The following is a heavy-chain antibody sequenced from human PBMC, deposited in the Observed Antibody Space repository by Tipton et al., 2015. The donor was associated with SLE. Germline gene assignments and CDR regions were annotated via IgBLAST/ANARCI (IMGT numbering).Heavy chain of an antibody. J-gene: IGHJ4*02. D-gene: IGHD3-3*01. CDR1: GVSISSRTYY. CDR3: ARGRDDFWSGYLDY. V-gene: IGHV4-39*07. CDR2: INHRGST. Sequence: TLSLTCTVSGVSISSRTYYWGWIRQPPGKGVEWIGEINHRGSTNYNPSLKSRVTTSVDTSKNQFSLKLTSVTAADTAVYYCARGRDDFWSGYLDYWGQGTLVTVSS.